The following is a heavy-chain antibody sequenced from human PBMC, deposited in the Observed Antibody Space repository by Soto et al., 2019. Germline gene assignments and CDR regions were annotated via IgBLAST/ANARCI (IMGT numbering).Heavy chain of an antibody. J-gene: IGHJ5*02. Sequence: QVQLQRWGAGRLRSSETRSFTCPVYGGSFSGYYWTWIPQPPGKGRDGIGEINHGGSTNNNPSLKSRVTISEDTSKNQFSLNLSSVTAADTAVYYCARTYYFGSGSYYFALDLWGQGTLVTVSS. D-gene: IGHD3-10*01. CDR1: GGSFSGYY. V-gene: IGHV4-34*01. CDR3: ARTYYFGSGSYYFALDL. CDR2: INHGGST.